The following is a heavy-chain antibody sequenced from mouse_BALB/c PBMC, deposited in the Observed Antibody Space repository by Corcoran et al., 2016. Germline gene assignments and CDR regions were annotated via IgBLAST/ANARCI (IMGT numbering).Heavy chain of an antibody. CDR1: GYSITSGYY. J-gene: IGHJ3*01. CDR3: ARDRDYGNCFAY. CDR2: ISYDGSN. D-gene: IGHD2-1*01. Sequence: DVQLQESGPGLVKPSQSLSLTCSVTGYSITSGYYWNWIRQFPGNKLEWMGYISYDGSNNYNPSLKNRISITRDTSKNQFFLKLNSVTTEDTATYYCARDRDYGNCFAYWGQGTLVTVSA. V-gene: IGHV3-6*02.